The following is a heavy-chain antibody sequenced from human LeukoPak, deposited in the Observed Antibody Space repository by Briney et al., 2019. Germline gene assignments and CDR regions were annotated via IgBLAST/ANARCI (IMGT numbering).Heavy chain of an antibody. V-gene: IGHV3-72*01. CDR3: ARGFHSFDI. Sequence: GGSLRLSCASSGFIFSDHYMDWVRQAPGKGLEWVARSRNKANSYSTVYAASVQGRFTISRDESKNSLYLQMNSLISEDTAVYFCARGFHSFDIWGQGTMVTVSS. CDR1: GFIFSDHY. J-gene: IGHJ3*02. CDR2: SRNKANSYST.